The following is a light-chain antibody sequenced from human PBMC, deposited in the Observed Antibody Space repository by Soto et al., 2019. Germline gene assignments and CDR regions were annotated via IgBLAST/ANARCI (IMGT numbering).Light chain of an antibody. J-gene: IGKJ1*01. Sequence: EIVMTQSPLSLSVTPGQPASISCKSSQSLLHGDGKTYLHWYLQKAGQPPQLLIYEVFNRFSGVPDRVTGSGSGTDFTLKISRVEAEDVGVYYCMQSILLPQTFGQGTKVEIK. V-gene: IGKV2D-29*01. CDR1: QSLLHGDGKTY. CDR3: MQSILLPQT. CDR2: EVF.